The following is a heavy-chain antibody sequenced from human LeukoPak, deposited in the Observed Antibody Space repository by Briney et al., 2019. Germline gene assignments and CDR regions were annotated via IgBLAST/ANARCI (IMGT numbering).Heavy chain of an antibody. CDR3: ARGARIAAAAFDY. V-gene: IGHV3-48*03. Sequence: QPGGSLRLSCAASGFTFSSYEMNWVRQATGKGLEWVSYISSSGSNIYYADSVKGRFTISRDNAKNSLYLQMNSLRAEDTAVYYCARGARIAAAAFDYWGQGTLVTVSS. CDR1: GFTFSSYE. J-gene: IGHJ4*02. D-gene: IGHD6-13*01. CDR2: ISSSGSNI.